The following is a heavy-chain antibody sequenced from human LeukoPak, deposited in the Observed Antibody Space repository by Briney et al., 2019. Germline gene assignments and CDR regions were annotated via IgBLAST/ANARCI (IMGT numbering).Heavy chain of an antibody. Sequence: SETLSLTCAVSGYSISSGYYWGWIRQPPGKGLVWIGSIYHSGSTYYNPSLKSRVTISVDTSKNQFSLKLSSVTAADTAVYYCAGGPVAVTHRFDYWGQGTLVTVSS. J-gene: IGHJ4*02. V-gene: IGHV4-38-2*01. CDR1: GYSISSGYY. CDR2: IYHSGST. D-gene: IGHD4-17*01. CDR3: AGGPVAVTHRFDY.